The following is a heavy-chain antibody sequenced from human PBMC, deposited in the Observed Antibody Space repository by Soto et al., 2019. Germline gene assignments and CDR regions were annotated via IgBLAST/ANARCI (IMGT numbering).Heavy chain of an antibody. Sequence: GGSLRLSCAASGFTFSSYAMHWVRQAPGKGLEWVAVISYDGSNKYYADSVKGRFTISRDNSKNTLYLQMNSLRAEDTAVYYCAKDGMDVWGQGTTVTVSS. CDR3: AKDGMDV. J-gene: IGHJ6*02. CDR1: GFTFSSYA. V-gene: IGHV3-30*04. CDR2: ISYDGSNK.